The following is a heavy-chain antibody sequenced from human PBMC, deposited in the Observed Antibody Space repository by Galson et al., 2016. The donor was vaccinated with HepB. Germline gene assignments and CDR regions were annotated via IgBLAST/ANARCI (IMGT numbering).Heavy chain of an antibody. D-gene: IGHD1-7*01. CDR2: IYYTGST. CDR1: GGSSSSYY. Sequence: SETLSLTCTFSGGSSSSYYWSWIRQPPGKGLEWIGYIYYTGSTDYNPSLKSRVTISVDTSQNQFSLHLSSVTAADTAVYYCARAKINYVYYYMDVWGKGTTVTVSS. V-gene: IGHV4-59*01. J-gene: IGHJ6*03. CDR3: ARAKINYVYYYMDV.